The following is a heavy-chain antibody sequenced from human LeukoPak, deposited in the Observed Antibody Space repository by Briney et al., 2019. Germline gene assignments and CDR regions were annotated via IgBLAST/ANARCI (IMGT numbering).Heavy chain of an antibody. D-gene: IGHD4-17*01. CDR2: ISWNSGSI. V-gene: IGHV3-9*01. J-gene: IGHJ4*02. CDR1: GFTFDDYA. Sequence: GGSLRLSCAASGFTFDDYAMHWVRQAPGKGMEWVSGISWNSGSIGYADSVKGRFTISRDNAKNSLYLQMNSLRAEDTAVYYCARGLTTVTTPDYWGQGTLVTVSS. CDR3: ARGLTTVTTPDY.